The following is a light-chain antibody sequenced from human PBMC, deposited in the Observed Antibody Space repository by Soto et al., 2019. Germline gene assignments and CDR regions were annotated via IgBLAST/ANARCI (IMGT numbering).Light chain of an antibody. CDR3: QQYNSYSWT. V-gene: IGKV1-5*03. CDR2: KAS. CDR1: QSISSW. J-gene: IGKJ1*01. Sequence: DIQMTQSPSTLSASVGDRVTITCRASQSISSWLAWYQQKPGKAPKLLIYKASSLESGVPSSFSGSGAGTEFALTISSLQPDDFATYYCQQYNSYSWTFGQGNKVEIK.